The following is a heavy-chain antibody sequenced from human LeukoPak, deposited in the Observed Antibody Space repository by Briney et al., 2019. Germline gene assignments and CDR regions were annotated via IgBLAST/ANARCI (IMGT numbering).Heavy chain of an antibody. CDR1: GFTFSSYW. CDR3: ARPTKEGSSWYWWFDP. D-gene: IGHD6-13*01. J-gene: IGHJ5*02. V-gene: IGHV3-74*01. Sequence: PGGSLRLSCAASGFTFSSYWMHWVRQAPGEGLVWVSRINNDGSSTSYADSVKGRFTISRDNAKNTLYPQMNSLRAEDTAVYYCARPTKEGSSWYWWFDPWGQGTLVTVSS. CDR2: INNDGSST.